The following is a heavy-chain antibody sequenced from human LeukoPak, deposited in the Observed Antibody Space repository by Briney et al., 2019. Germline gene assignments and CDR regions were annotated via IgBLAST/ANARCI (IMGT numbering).Heavy chain of an antibody. CDR1: GFTFSSYG. Sequence: GGSLRLSCAASGFTFSSYGMHWVLQAPGKGLEWVGVIWYDGNTKHYADSVEGRFTISRDNSRNTLYLQMNSLGAEVTAVYYCEGQETSPFDIWGQGTVVTVSS. CDR3: EGQETSPFDI. V-gene: IGHV3-33*01. J-gene: IGHJ3*02. CDR2: IWYDGNTK. D-gene: IGHD5-24*01.